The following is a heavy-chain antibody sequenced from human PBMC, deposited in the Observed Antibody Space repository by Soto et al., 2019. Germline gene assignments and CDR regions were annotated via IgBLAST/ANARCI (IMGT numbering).Heavy chain of an antibody. CDR3: ARDYYDILTGFFATPKFDY. D-gene: IGHD3-9*01. J-gene: IGHJ4*02. V-gene: IGHV1-69*01. CDR2: IIPIFGTA. Sequence: QVQLVQSGAEVKKPGSSVKVSCKASGGTFSSYAISWVRQAPGQGLEWMGGIIPIFGTANYAQKFQGRVTITADESTSSAYMELSSLRSEDTAVYYCARDYYDILTGFFATPKFDYWGPGTLVTASS. CDR1: GGTFSSYA.